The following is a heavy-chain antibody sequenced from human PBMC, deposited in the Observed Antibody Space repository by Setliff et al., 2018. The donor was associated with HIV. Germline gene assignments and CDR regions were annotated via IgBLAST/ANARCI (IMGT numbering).Heavy chain of an antibody. D-gene: IGHD2-2*01. CDR1: GGSISSGDYY. CDR3: ARDICTSTSCPSGWFDP. Sequence: SETLSLTCTVSGGSISSGDYYWTWIRQHPGKGLEWIGYYYYSGFTYYNPSLKSRLTISIDTSKNQFSLKLSSVTAADTAMYYCARDICTSTSCPSGWFDPWGQGTLVTVSS. J-gene: IGHJ5*02. V-gene: IGHV4-31*03. CDR2: YYYSGFT.